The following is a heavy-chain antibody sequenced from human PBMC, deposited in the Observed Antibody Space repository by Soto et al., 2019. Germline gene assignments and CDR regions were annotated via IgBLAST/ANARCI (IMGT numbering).Heavy chain of an antibody. CDR3: ARARIYVTGFDP. J-gene: IGHJ5*02. CDR1: GGSISSGGYY. D-gene: IGHD3-16*01. CDR2: IYYSGST. V-gene: IGHV4-31*03. Sequence: QVQLQESGPGLVKPSQTLSLTCTVSGGSISSGGYYWSWIRQHPVKGLEWIGYIYYSGSTYYNPSIKSRVTLSVYTSKNQFSLKLSSVTAADTAVYYCARARIYVTGFDPWGQGTLVTVSS.